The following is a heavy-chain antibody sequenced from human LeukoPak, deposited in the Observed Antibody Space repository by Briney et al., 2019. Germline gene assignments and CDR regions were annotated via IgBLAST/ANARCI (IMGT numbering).Heavy chain of an antibody. J-gene: IGHJ3*02. CDR2: QSDTGYYR. Sequence: PSETLSHTCAVYGGSFSGSYWSWIRQAPGKGLEWVSDQSDTGYYRNYAGSAKGRFTISRDNSKNTLWLQMNSLRAEDTAVYYCARKWHGGFDIWSQGTMVTVSS. V-gene: IGHV3-23*01. D-gene: IGHD2-8*01. CDR1: GGSFSGSY. CDR3: ARKWHGGFDI.